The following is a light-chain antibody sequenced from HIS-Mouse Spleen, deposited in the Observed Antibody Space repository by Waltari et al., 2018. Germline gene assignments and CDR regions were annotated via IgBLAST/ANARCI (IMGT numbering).Light chain of an antibody. Sequence: SYVLTQPPSVSVAPGKTARITCGGNNIGSKSVHWYQQQPGQAPVLVVYEVSDRPSGIPERFSGSNSGNTATLTISRVEAGDEADYYFQVWDSSSDHVVFGGGTKLTVL. V-gene: IGLV3-21*03. CDR2: EVS. CDR3: QVWDSSSDHVV. CDR1: NIGSKS. J-gene: IGLJ2*01.